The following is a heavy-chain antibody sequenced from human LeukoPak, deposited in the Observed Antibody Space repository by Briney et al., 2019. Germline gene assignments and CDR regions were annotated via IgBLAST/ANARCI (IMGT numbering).Heavy chain of an antibody. J-gene: IGHJ4*02. CDR1: GGSICSSSYY. D-gene: IGHD3-22*01. Sequence: PSETLSLTCTVSGGSICSSSYYWGWIRQPPGKELEWIGSMHYSGSTYYSPSLKSRVTISGDTSKSQFSLKLGSVTAADTAVYYCARYYYDSSGYYYLDYWGQGTLVTVSS. V-gene: IGHV4-39*01. CDR2: MHYSGST. CDR3: ARYYYDSSGYYYLDY.